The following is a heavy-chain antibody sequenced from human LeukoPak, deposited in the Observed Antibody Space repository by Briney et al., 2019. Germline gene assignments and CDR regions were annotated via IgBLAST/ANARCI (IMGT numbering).Heavy chain of an antibody. V-gene: IGHV3-21*01. CDR3: ARGYYDFWSGYSAHDAFDI. CDR1: GFAFSSYS. D-gene: IGHD3-3*01. J-gene: IGHJ3*02. CDR2: ISSSSSYI. Sequence: PGRSLRLSCAASGFAFSSYSMNWVRQAPGKGLEWVSSISSSSSYIYYADSVKGRFTISRDNAKNSLYLQMNSLRAEDTAVYYCARGYYDFWSGYSAHDAFDIWGQGTMVTVSS.